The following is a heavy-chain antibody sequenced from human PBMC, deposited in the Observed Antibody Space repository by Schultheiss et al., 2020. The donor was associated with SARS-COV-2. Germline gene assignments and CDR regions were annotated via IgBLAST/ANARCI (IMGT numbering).Heavy chain of an antibody. J-gene: IGHJ4*02. CDR1: GFTFSDYY. CDR2: IKSKTDGGTT. V-gene: IGHV3-15*01. Sequence: GGSLRLSCAASGFTFSDYYMSWIRQAPGKGLEWVGRIKSKTDGGTTDYAAPVKGRFTISRDDSKNTLYLQMNSLKTEDTAVYYCTTDWVTMIAGIDYWGQGTLVTVSS. CDR3: TTDWVTMIAGIDY. D-gene: IGHD3-22*01.